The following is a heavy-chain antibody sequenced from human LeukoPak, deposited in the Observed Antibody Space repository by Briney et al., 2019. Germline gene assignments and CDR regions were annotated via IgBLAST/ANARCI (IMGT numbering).Heavy chain of an antibody. V-gene: IGHV4-34*01. J-gene: IGHJ4*02. Sequence: SETLSLTCAVYGGTFSGYYWSWIRQPPGKGLEWIGEINPGGSTNYNPSLESRLTISVDTSKNQFSLKLSSVTAADTAVYYCAREDWGSWPLIDYWGQGTLVTVSS. CDR3: AREDWGSWPLIDY. D-gene: IGHD6-13*01. CDR2: INPGGST. CDR1: GGTFSGYY.